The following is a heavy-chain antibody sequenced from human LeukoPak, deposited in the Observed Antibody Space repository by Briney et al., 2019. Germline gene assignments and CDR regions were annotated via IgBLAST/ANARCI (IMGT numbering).Heavy chain of an antibody. CDR1: GGSISSGGYY. J-gene: IGHJ4*02. D-gene: IGHD3-10*01. CDR2: IYHSGST. CDR3: ARGIGGPEYYFDY. V-gene: IGHV4-30-2*01. Sequence: SETLSLTCTVSGGSISSGGYYWSWIRQPPGKGLEWIGYIYHSGSTYYNPSLKSRVTISVDRSKNQFSLKLSSVTAADTAVYYCARGIGGPEYYFDYWGQGTLVTVSS.